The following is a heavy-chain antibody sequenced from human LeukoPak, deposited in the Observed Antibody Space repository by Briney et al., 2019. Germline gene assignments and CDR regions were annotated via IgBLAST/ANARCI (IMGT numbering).Heavy chain of an antibody. J-gene: IGHJ4*02. Sequence: GGSLRPSCAASGFTFSRYWMHWVRQAPGKGLVWVSLINSDGSSTSYADSVKGRITISRDNAKNTLYLQMNSLRAEDTAVYYCATLRYFDWSDYWGRGTLVTVSS. CDR1: GFTFSRYW. D-gene: IGHD3-9*01. CDR3: ATLRYFDWSDY. CDR2: INSDGSST. V-gene: IGHV3-74*01.